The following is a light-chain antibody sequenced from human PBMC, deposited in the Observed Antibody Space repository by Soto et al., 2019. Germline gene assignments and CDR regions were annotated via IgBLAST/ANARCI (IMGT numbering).Light chain of an antibody. V-gene: IGKV3-15*01. J-gene: IGKJ1*01. Sequence: EIVMTQSPATLSVSPGERATLSCRSSQSVSSNLAWYQQKPGQAPRLLIYGASTRATGIPARFSGSGSGTDFTLTISRLEPEDFAVYYCQHYNEWPPWTFGQGTKVDIK. CDR2: GAS. CDR1: QSVSSN. CDR3: QHYNEWPPWT.